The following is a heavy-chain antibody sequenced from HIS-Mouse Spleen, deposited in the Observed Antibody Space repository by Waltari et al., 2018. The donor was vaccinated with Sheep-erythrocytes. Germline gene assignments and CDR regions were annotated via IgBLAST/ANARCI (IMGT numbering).Heavy chain of an antibody. CDR3: ARDEGTYYDFWSGYPPSYYFDY. J-gene: IGHJ4*02. CDR1: GGSISSSSYY. D-gene: IGHD3-3*01. Sequence: QLQLQESGPGLVKPSETLSLTCTVSGGSISSSSYYWGWIRQPPGKGLEWIGSIQYSGSTYYNPSLKSRVTISVDTSKNQFSLKLSSVTAADTAVYYCARDEGTYYDFWSGYPPSYYFDYWGQGTLVTVSS. V-gene: IGHV4-39*07. CDR2: IQYSGST.